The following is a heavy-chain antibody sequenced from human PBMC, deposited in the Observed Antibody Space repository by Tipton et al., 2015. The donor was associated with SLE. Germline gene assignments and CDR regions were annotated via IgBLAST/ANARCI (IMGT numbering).Heavy chain of an antibody. CDR3: AIAVAGTLFFDY. J-gene: IGHJ4*02. V-gene: IGHV1-18*01. Sequence: QVQLVQSGAEVKKPGASVTVSCQASGYTFTDFGVTWVRQAPGQGLEWMGWISAYNGNTDYAQKLQGRVTMTTDTSTSTAYMELRSLRSEDTAVYYCAIAVAGTLFFDYWGQGALVTVSS. D-gene: IGHD6-19*01. CDR1: GYTFTDFG. CDR2: ISAYNGNT.